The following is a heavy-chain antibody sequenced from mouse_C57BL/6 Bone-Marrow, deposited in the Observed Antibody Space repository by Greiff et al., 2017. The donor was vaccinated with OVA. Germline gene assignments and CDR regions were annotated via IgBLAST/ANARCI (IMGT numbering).Heavy chain of an antibody. CDR3: AIYYGTAMDY. V-gene: IGHV1-26*01. CDR1: GYTFTDYY. Sequence: VQLQQSGPELVKPGASVKISCKASGYTFTDYYMNWVKQSHGKSLEWIGDINPNNGGTSYNQKFKGKATLTVDKSSSTAYMELRSLTSEDSAVYYCAIYYGTAMDYWGQGTSVTVSS. J-gene: IGHJ4*01. D-gene: IGHD2-1*01. CDR2: INPNNGGT.